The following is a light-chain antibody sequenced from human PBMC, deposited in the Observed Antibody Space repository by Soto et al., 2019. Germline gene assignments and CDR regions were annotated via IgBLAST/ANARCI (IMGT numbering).Light chain of an antibody. CDR2: GAS. Sequence: EVVLTQYPVTLSLSPGERATLSCRASQSVSSNNLAWYQQKLGRAPRLLISGASRRATGIPDRFSGSGSGTDFTLTITSLEPEDFAVYYCQQYGTSPRTFGQGTRLEIK. J-gene: IGKJ5*01. V-gene: IGKV3-20*01. CDR1: QSVSSNN. CDR3: QQYGTSPRT.